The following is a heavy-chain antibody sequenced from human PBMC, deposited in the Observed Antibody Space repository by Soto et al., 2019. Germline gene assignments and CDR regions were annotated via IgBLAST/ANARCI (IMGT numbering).Heavy chain of an antibody. CDR1: VGTFSSYA. Sequence: QVQLVQSGAEVKKPGSSVKVSCKASVGTFSSYAISWVRQAPGQGLEWMGGIIPIFGTANYAQKFQGGVTITADESTSTAYMEMSSPRSEDTAVYYCAGVSPALYGDCEESAEVAGVCMDVWGQGTTVTVSS. CDR3: AGVSPALYGDCEESAEVAGVCMDV. V-gene: IGHV1-69*12. D-gene: IGHD4-17*01. CDR2: IIPIFGTA. J-gene: IGHJ6*02.